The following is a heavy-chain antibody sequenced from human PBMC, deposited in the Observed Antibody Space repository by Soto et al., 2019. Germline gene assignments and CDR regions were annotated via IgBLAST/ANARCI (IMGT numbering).Heavy chain of an antibody. V-gene: IGHV1-69*12. CDR1: GGTFSSYA. D-gene: IGHD2-15*01. CDR2: IIPIFGTA. J-gene: IGHJ6*02. Sequence: QVQLVQSGAEVKKPGSSVKVSCKASGGTFSSYAISWVRQAPGQGLEWMGGIIPIFGTANYAQKFQGRVTINGDESTSTAYMGVSSLGSEDTAVYYCARGSVVVVAATPSYYGMDVWGQGDTVTVSS. CDR3: ARGSVVVVAATPSYYGMDV.